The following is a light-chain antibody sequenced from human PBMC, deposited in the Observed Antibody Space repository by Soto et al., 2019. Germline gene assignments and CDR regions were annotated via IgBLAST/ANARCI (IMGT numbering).Light chain of an antibody. CDR3: QQYGSSPWT. CDR1: QSVSSSY. CDR2: GAS. V-gene: IGKV3-20*01. J-gene: IGKJ1*01. Sequence: PGTKCFSLLQSASLSCRPSQSVSSSYLVWYQQKPGQAPRLLIYGASSRATGIPDRFSGSGSGTDFTLTISRLEPEDFAVYYCQQYGSSPWTFGQGTKVDIK.